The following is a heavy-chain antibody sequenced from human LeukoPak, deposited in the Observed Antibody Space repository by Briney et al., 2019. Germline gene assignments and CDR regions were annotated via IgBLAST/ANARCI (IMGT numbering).Heavy chain of an antibody. J-gene: IGHJ4*02. CDR2: INHSGST. V-gene: IGHV4-34*01. CDR3: ARGVRSRIDY. Sequence: TLSLTCAVYGGSFSGYYWSWIRQPPGKGLEWIGEINHSGSTNYNPSLKSRGTISVDTSKNQFSLKLSSVTAADTAVYYCARGVRSRIDYWGQGTLVTVSS. D-gene: IGHD2-2*01. CDR1: GGSFSGYY.